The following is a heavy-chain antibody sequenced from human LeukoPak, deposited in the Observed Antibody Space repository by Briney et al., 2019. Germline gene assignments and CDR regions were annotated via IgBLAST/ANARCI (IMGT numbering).Heavy chain of an antibody. D-gene: IGHD1-26*01. V-gene: IGHV4-61*02. Sequence: SQTLSLTCTVSGGSISSGSYYLSWIRQPAGKGLEWIGRIYTSGSTNYNPSLKSRVTMSVDRSKNQFSLKLSSVAAADTAVYYCARAVGSSESNWFDPWGQGALVTVSS. CDR1: GGSISSGSYY. J-gene: IGHJ5*02. CDR3: ARAVGSSESNWFDP. CDR2: IYTSGST.